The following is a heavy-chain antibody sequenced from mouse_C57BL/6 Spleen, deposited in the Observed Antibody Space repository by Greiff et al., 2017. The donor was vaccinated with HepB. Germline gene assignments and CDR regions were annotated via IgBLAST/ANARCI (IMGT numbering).Heavy chain of an antibody. CDR3: SRREENYCYAMDY. CDR1: GYAFSSSW. Sequence: VQLQQSGPELVKPGASVKISCKASGYAFSSSWMNWVKQRPGKGLEWIGRIYPGDGDTNDNGKFKGKATLTANKSSSTAYMQLISLTSDDSAVYYCSRREENYCYAMDYWGQGTSVTVSS. CDR2: IYPGDGDT. V-gene: IGHV1-82*01. J-gene: IGHJ4*01.